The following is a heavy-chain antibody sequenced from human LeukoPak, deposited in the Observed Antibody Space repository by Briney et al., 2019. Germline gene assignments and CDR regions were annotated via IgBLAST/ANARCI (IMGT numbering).Heavy chain of an antibody. D-gene: IGHD3-22*01. V-gene: IGHV1-69*04. CDR2: IIPNLGTT. J-gene: IGHJ4*02. CDR3: ATTNDGGGYQWGDFFDF. CDR1: GGTSNSHA. Sequence: SVTVSCKASGGTSNSHAISWVRQAPGQGLEWMGRIIPNLGTTNRAQNFQDRVTLTADKSTNTAYMELTSLTSDDTAVYYCATTNDGGGYQWGDFFDFWGQGTLVTVSS.